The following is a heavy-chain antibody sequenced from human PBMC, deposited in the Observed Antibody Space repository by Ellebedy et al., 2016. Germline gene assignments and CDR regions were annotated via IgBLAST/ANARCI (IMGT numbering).Heavy chain of an antibody. D-gene: IGHD3-16*01. CDR2: IYYSGST. J-gene: IGHJ4*02. CDR3: ARAGGKGLLGY. V-gene: IGHV4-38-2*02. Sequence: SETLSLTCTVSGYSISSGYYWGWIRQPPGKGLEWIGSIYYSGSTYYNPSLKSRVTISVDTSKNQFSLKLSSVTAADTAVYYCARAGGKGLLGYWGQGTLVTVSS. CDR1: GYSISSGYY.